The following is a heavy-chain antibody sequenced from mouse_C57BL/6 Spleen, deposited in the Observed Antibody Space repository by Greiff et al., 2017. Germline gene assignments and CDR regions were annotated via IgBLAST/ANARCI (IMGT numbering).Heavy chain of an antibody. CDR3: ARDEGLRRFAY. D-gene: IGHD2-4*01. CDR1: GFTFSDFY. V-gene: IGHV7-1*01. CDR2: SRNKANDYTT. J-gene: IGHJ3*01. Sequence: DVKLVESGGGLVQSGRSLRLSCATSGFTFSDFYMEWVRQAPGKGLEWIAASRNKANDYTTEYSASGKGRFIVSRDTSQSILYLQMNALRAEDTAIYYCARDEGLRRFAYWGQGTLVTVSA.